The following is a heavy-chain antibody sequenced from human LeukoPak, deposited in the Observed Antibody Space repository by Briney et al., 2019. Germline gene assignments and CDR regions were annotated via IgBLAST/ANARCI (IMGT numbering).Heavy chain of an antibody. J-gene: IGHJ4*02. Sequence: ASVKASCKASGYTFTGYYMHWVRQAPGQGLEWMGWINPNSGGTNYAQKFQGRVTMTRDTSISTACMELSRLRSDDTAVYYCARDCGGDCYLYYFDYWGQGTLVTVSS. D-gene: IGHD2-21*02. CDR2: INPNSGGT. CDR3: ARDCGGDCYLYYFDY. V-gene: IGHV1-2*02. CDR1: GYTFTGYY.